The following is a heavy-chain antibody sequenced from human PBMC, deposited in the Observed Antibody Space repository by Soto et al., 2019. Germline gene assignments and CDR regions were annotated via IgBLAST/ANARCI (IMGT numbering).Heavy chain of an antibody. Sequence: QVQLVQSGAEVKKPGASVKVSCKASGYTFTSYGISWERQAPGQGHEWMGWISAHNSNTNYAQKLQGRVTITTDTATSTAYMELRSLRSDDTAVYYCARELVGAIDDYWGQGTLVTVSS. J-gene: IGHJ4*02. CDR3: ARELVGAIDDY. D-gene: IGHD1-26*01. V-gene: IGHV1-18*04. CDR2: ISAHNSNT. CDR1: GYTFTSYG.